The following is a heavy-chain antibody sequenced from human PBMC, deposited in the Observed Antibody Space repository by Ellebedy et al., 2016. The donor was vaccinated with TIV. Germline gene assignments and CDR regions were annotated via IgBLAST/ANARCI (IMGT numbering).Heavy chain of an antibody. J-gene: IGHJ6*02. D-gene: IGHD3-10*01. V-gene: IGHV4-34*01. Sequence: SETLSLTXAVYGGSFSGYYWSWIRQPPGKGLEWIGEINHSGSTNYNPSLKSRVTISVDTSKNQFSLKLSSVTAADTAVYYCARHITLTGYYYYGMDVWGQGTTVTVSS. CDR3: ARHITLTGYYYYGMDV. CDR1: GGSFSGYY. CDR2: INHSGST.